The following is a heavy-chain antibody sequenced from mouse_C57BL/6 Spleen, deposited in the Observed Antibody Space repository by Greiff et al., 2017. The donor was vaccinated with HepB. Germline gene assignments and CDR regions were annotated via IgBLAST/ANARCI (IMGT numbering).Heavy chain of an antibody. D-gene: IGHD2-3*01. J-gene: IGHJ4*01. CDR2: INPSNGGT. CDR3: AREEKVYDGLYYAMDY. CDR1: GYTFTSYW. Sequence: VQLQQSGTELVKPGASVKLSCKASGYTFTSYWMHWVKQRPGQGLEWIGNINPSNGGTNYNEKFKSKATLTVDKSSSTAYMQLSSLTSEDSAVYYCAREEKVYDGLYYAMDYWGQGTSVTVSS. V-gene: IGHV1-53*01.